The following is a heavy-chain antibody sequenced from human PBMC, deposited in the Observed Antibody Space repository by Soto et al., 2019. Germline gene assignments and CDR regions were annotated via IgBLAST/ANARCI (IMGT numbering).Heavy chain of an antibody. CDR3: ARGPSLNGGGYYYYYGMDV. V-gene: IGHV1-18*01. D-gene: IGHD4-17*01. Sequence: GASVKVSCKASGYTFTSYGISWVRQAPGQGLEWMGWISAYNGNTNYAQKLQGRVTMTTDTSTSTAYMELRSLRSDDTAVYYCARGPSLNGGGYYYYYGMDVWGQGTTVTSP. J-gene: IGHJ6*02. CDR1: GYTFTSYG. CDR2: ISAYNGNT.